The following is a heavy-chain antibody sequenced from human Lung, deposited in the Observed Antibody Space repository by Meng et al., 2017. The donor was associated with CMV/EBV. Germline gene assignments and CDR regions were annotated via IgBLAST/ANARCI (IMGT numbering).Heavy chain of an antibody. J-gene: IGHJ4*02. Sequence: QTQRQESGPGLVKLSGTLSLTGAVLVGSISISTWWSWVRQPPGKGLEWIGEIYHSGGTNYNPSLRGRVTISLDKSKNQFSLTLRSVTAADTAVYYCARDPYATGWAGWGQGTLVTVSS. CDR2: IYHSGGT. CDR3: ARDPYATGWAG. D-gene: IGHD6-19*01. V-gene: IGHV4-4*02. CDR1: VGSISISTW.